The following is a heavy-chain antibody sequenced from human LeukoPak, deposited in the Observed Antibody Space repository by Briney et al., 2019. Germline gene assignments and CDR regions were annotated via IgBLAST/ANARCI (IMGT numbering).Heavy chain of an antibody. Sequence: GASVKVSCKASGYTFTSYDINWVRQATGQGLEWMGWMNPNSGNTGYAQKFQGRVTMTRNTSISTAYMELSSLRSEDTAVYYCASADNWNDTHYYYYYGMDVWGQGTTVTVSS. CDR3: ASADNWNDTHYYYYYGMDV. J-gene: IGHJ6*02. CDR2: MNPNSGNT. D-gene: IGHD1-1*01. CDR1: GYTFTSYD. V-gene: IGHV1-8*01.